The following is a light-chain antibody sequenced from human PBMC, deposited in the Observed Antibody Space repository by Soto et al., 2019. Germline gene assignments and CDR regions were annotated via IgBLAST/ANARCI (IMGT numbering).Light chain of an antibody. CDR3: GAGDSGLRAVYV. CDR2: ENN. V-gene: IGLV1-51*02. CDR1: SSNIGKNY. J-gene: IGLJ1*01. Sequence: QSVLTQPPSVSAAPGQKVTISCSGSSSNIGKNYVSWYQQLPGTAPKLLIYENNKRPSGIPDRFSGSKSGTSATLGITGLQTGDEAEYSWGAGDSGLRAVYVFGTGTKVPAL.